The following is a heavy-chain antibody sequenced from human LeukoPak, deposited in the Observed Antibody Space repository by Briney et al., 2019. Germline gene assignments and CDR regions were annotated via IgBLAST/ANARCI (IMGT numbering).Heavy chain of an antibody. CDR3: ARVPRPGSSGYYYFDY. D-gene: IGHD3-22*01. CDR1: GGTFSSYA. J-gene: IGHJ4*02. Sequence: SVKVSCKASGGTFSSYAISWVRQAPGQGLEWMGGIIPIFGTANYAQKFQGRVTITADESTSTAYMELSSLRSEDTAVYYCARVPRPGSSGYYYFDYWGQGTLVTVSS. V-gene: IGHV1-69*13. CDR2: IIPIFGTA.